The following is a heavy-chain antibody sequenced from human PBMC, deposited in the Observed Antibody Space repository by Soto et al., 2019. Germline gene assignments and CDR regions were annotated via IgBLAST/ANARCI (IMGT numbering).Heavy chain of an antibody. D-gene: IGHD6-13*01. Sequence: EVQLVESGEGLVQPGGSLRLSCAASGFTFSSYAMHWVRQAPGKGLEYVSAISSNGGSTYYADSVKGRFTISRDNSKNTLYLQMGSLRAEDMAVYYCARGPSPYVSSWYPDYWGQGTLVTVSS. J-gene: IGHJ4*02. CDR3: ARGPSPYVSSWYPDY. V-gene: IGHV3-64*02. CDR1: GFTFSSYA. CDR2: ISSNGGST.